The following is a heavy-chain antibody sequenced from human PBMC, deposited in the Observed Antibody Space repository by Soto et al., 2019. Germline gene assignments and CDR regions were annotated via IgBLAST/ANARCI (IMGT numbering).Heavy chain of an antibody. CDR3: ARDRPHTTIMVYADYYYYYGMDV. D-gene: IGHD2-8*01. J-gene: IGHJ6*02. V-gene: IGHV1-46*01. Sequence: ASVKVSCKASGYTSTSYYMHWVRQAPGQGLEWMGIINPSGGSTSYAQKFQGRVTMTRDTSTSTVYMELSSLRSEDTAMYYCARDRPHTTIMVYADYYYYYGMDVWGQGTTVTVSS. CDR1: GYTSTSYY. CDR2: INPSGGST.